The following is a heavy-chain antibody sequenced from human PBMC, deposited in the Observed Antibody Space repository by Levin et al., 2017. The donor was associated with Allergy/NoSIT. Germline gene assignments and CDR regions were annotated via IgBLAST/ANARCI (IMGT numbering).Heavy chain of an antibody. D-gene: IGHD3-10*01. J-gene: IGHJ6*02. Sequence: GESLKISCAASGFTFTSYAMSWVRQVPGKGLGPGKGLEWVSAISASGTTTYYADSVRGRFTFSRDNSKNTLYLQMNNLRAEDTAVYYCAKIGGSERYPYHVYAMDVWGQGTTVTVSS. CDR1: GFTFTSYA. CDR3: AKIGGSERYPYHVYAMDV. V-gene: IGHV3-23*01. CDR2: ISASGTTT.